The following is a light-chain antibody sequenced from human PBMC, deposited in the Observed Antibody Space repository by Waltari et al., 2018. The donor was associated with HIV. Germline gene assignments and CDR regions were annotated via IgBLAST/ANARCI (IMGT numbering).Light chain of an antibody. V-gene: IGKV4-1*01. Sequence: DVVVTQSPDSLAVSVGETATLNCKSSQSLLSASDNRNYVAWYQQRAGQRPRLLIYWASARESGVPDRFSGSGSGTDFTLTINNLQAEDFAVYSCQQYNNWPRTFGQGTKLEIK. CDR2: WAS. CDR1: QSLLSASDNRNY. CDR3: QQYNNWPRT. J-gene: IGKJ2*01.